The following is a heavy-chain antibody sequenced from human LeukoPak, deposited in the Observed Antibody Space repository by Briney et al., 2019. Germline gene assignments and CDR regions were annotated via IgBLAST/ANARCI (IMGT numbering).Heavy chain of an antibody. CDR1: GFTFSSYA. Sequence: GGSLRLSCAASGFTFSSYAMHWVRQAPGKGLEWVAVISYDGSNKYYADSVKGRFTISRDNSKNTLYLQMNSLRAEDTAVYYCARDRDFWSALDYWGQGTLVTVSP. CDR2: ISYDGSNK. D-gene: IGHD3-3*01. CDR3: ARDRDFWSALDY. J-gene: IGHJ4*02. V-gene: IGHV3-30-3*01.